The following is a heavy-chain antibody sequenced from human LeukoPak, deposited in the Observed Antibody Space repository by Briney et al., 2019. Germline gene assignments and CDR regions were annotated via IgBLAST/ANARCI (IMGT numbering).Heavy chain of an antibody. CDR2: IIPILGIA. D-gene: IGHD5-18*01. CDR1: GGTFSSYA. CDR3: ARAEVQLHACMDV. J-gene: IGHJ6*02. Sequence: ASVKVSCKASGGTFSSYAISWVRQAPGQGLEWMGRIIPILGIASYAQKFQGRVTITADKSTSTAYMELSSLRSEDTAVYYCARAEVQLHACMDVWGQGTTVTVSS. V-gene: IGHV1-69*04.